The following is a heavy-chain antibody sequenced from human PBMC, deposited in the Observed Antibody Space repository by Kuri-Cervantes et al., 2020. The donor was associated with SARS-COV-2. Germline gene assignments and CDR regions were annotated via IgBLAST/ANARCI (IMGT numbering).Heavy chain of an antibody. J-gene: IGHJ4*02. CDR1: GFTFSSYA. Sequence: GESLNISCAAPGFTFSSYAMSWVRQAPGKGQEWVSAISGSGGSTYYEDSVKGRFTIARDNSKNTLYLQMNSLRPEDTAVYYCARHTMWNLDYWGQGTLVTVSS. CDR3: ARHTMWNLDY. D-gene: IGHD3-3*01. V-gene: IGHV3-23*01. CDR2: ISGSGGST.